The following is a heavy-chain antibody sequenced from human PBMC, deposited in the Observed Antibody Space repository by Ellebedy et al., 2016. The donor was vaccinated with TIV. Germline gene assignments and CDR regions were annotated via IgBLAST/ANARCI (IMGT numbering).Heavy chain of an antibody. CDR2: IKQDGSEK. Sequence: GESLKISCAASGFTFSSYYMSWVRQAPGKGLEWVANIKQDGSEKYYVESVKGRFTISRDNAKNSLYLQMNSLRAEDTAVYYCAGHDYGYLYWGQGTLVTVSS. CDR3: AGHDYGYLY. J-gene: IGHJ4*02. D-gene: IGHD4-17*01. CDR1: GFTFSSYY. V-gene: IGHV3-7*01.